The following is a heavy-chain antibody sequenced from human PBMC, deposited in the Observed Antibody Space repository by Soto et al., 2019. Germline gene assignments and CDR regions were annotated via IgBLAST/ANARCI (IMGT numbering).Heavy chain of an antibody. CDR1: GYSISSGYY. D-gene: IGHD1-26*01. Sequence: LSLTCAVSGYSISSGYYRGWIRQPPGKGLEWIGSIYHSGSTYYNPSLKSRVTISVDTSKNQFSLKLSSVTAADTAVYYCARDKYSGSYYFDYWGQGTLVTVSS. CDR2: IYHSGST. J-gene: IGHJ4*02. CDR3: ARDKYSGSYYFDY. V-gene: IGHV4-38-2*02.